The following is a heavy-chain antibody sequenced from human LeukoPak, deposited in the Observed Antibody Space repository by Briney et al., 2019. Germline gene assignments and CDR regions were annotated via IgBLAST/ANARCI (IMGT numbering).Heavy chain of an antibody. Sequence: GGSLRLPCAASGFTFDDYAMHWVRQAPGKGLEWVSGISWNSGSIGYADSVKGRFTISRDNAKNSLYLQMNSLRAEDTALYYCAKDTVGIAVAGTFDYWGQGTLVTVSS. CDR2: ISWNSGSI. J-gene: IGHJ4*02. CDR1: GFTFDDYA. CDR3: AKDTVGIAVAGTFDY. V-gene: IGHV3-9*01. D-gene: IGHD6-19*01.